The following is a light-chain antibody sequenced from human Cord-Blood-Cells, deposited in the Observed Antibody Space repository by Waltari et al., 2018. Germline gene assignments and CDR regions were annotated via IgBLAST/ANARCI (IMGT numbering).Light chain of an antibody. V-gene: IGKV4-1*01. Sequence: IGMTQSPVSLAVCLGERGTINCKLSQSVLYSSNNKNYLAWYQQKPVQPPKLLIYWASTRESGVPDLFSGSGSGTYFTLPISSLQAEDVAVYYCQPYYSTPYTFGQGTKLEIK. J-gene: IGKJ2*01. CDR1: QSVLYSSNNKNY. CDR3: QPYYSTPYT. CDR2: WAS.